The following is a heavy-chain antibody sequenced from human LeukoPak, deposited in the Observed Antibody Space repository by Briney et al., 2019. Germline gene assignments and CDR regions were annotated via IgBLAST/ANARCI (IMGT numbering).Heavy chain of an antibody. Sequence: SETLSLTCTVSGGSISSYYWSWIRQPPGKGLEWIGYIYYSGSTNYNPSLKSRVTISVDTSKNQFSLKLGSVTAADTAVYYCAKTRGYYDSSGYFDWFDPWGQGTLVTVSS. J-gene: IGHJ5*02. CDR1: GGSISSYY. CDR2: IYYSGST. D-gene: IGHD3-22*01. V-gene: IGHV4-59*01. CDR3: AKTRGYYDSSGYFDWFDP.